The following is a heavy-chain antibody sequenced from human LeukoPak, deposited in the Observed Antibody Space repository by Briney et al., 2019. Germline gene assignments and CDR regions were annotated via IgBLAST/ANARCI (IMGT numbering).Heavy chain of an antibody. V-gene: IGHV1-69*13. CDR3: ARVREMATLDFDY. D-gene: IGHD5-24*01. Sequence: SVKVSCKASGGTFSSYAISWVRQAPGQGLEWMGGIIPIFGTANYAQKFQGRVTITADESTSTAYMELSSLRSEDTAVYYCARVREMATLDFDYWGKGTLVTVSS. CDR1: GGTFSSYA. J-gene: IGHJ4*02. CDR2: IIPIFGTA.